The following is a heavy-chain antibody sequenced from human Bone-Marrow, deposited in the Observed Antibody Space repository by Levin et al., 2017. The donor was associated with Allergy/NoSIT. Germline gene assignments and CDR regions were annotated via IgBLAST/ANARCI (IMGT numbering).Heavy chain of an antibody. CDR3: AKDRRVTVTADFDN. D-gene: IGHD4-17*01. V-gene: IGHV3-23*01. J-gene: IGHJ4*01. CDR2: ITGSAATT. CDR1: GFTFTSYA. Sequence: GGSLRLSCAASGFTFTSYAMAWVRQAPGKGLEWVASITGSAATTYYADSVKGRFTISKDNPKNALVLQMNSLRPEDTADYYCAKDRRVTVTADFDNWGHGTRVTVSS.